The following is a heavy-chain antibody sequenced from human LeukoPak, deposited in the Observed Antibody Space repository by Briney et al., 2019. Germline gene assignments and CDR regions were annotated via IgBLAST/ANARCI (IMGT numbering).Heavy chain of an antibody. CDR1: GGSFSGYY. Sequence: SETLSLTCAVYGGSFSGYYWSWIRQPPGKGLEWIGEINHSGSTNYNPSLKSRVTISVDTSKNQFSLKLSSVTAADTAVYYCARRMFPLSYGYWGQGTLVTVSS. CDR3: ARRMFPLSYGY. D-gene: IGHD3-10*02. CDR2: INHSGST. V-gene: IGHV4-34*01. J-gene: IGHJ4*02.